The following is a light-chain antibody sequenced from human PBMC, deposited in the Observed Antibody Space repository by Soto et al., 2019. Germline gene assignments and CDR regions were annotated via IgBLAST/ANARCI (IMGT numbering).Light chain of an antibody. V-gene: IGKV1-33*01. CDR3: QQYDILPYT. Sequence: DIQMTQSPSSLSASVGDRVTITCQASQDISNYLNWYQQKPGKAPKLLIYDASNLKTGVPSRFSGSGSWTDFTFTISSLQPEDIATYYCQQYDILPYTFGQGTKLEI. J-gene: IGKJ2*01. CDR1: QDISNY. CDR2: DAS.